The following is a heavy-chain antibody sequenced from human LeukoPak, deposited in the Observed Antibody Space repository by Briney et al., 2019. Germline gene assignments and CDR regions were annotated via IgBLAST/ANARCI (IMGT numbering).Heavy chain of an antibody. D-gene: IGHD3-10*01. CDR3: ATAYGSGTDFYY. Sequence: GASVKVSCKASGYTFIGYYMHWVRQAPGHGLEWMGWTNPNSGGTNYAQKFQGRVTMTRDTSISTAYMELSRLKSDDTAVYYCATAYGSGTDFYYWGQGTLVTVSS. J-gene: IGHJ4*02. CDR1: GYTFIGYY. CDR2: TNPNSGGT. V-gene: IGHV1-2*02.